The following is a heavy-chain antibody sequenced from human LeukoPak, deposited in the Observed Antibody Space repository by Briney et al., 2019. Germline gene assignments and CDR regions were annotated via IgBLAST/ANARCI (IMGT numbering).Heavy chain of an antibody. J-gene: IGHJ4*02. CDR3: ARSGYYHGFDY. D-gene: IGHD3-22*01. CDR2: INDSGST. V-gene: IGHV4-34*01. CDR1: GGSFSGYY. Sequence: SEALSLTCAVYGGSFSGYYWSWIRQPPGKGLEWIGEINDSGSTNYNPSLKSRVTISVDTSKNQFSLKLSSVTAAETAVYYCARSGYYHGFDYWGQGTLVTVSS.